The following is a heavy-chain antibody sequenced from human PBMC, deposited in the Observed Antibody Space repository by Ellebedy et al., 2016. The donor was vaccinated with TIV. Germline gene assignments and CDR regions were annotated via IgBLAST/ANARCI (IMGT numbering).Heavy chain of an antibody. D-gene: IGHD6-19*01. CDR2: IFYTGST. J-gene: IGHJ4*02. Sequence: MPGGSLRLSCTVSCGSISDYYWSWIRQLPGKGLEYIGYIFYTGSTSYDPSLKSRVTISVDTLKNQFSVKLNSVTDADTAVYYCARGGTKTAGTPVPDYWGQGTLVTVSS. V-gene: IGHV4-59*08. CDR3: ARGGTKTAGTPVPDY. CDR1: CGSISDYY.